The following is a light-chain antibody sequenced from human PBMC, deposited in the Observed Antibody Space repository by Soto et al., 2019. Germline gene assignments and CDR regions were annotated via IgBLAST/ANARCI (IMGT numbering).Light chain of an antibody. CDR3: SSYTSSSTVL. Sequence: QSVLTQPASVSGSPGQSITISCTGTSSDVGGYNYVSWYQQHPGKAPKLTIYDVSNRPSGVSNRFSGPKSGNTASLTISGLQAEDEADYYCSSYTSSSTVLFGGGTKVTVL. CDR2: DVS. CDR1: SSDVGGYNY. V-gene: IGLV2-14*01. J-gene: IGLJ2*01.